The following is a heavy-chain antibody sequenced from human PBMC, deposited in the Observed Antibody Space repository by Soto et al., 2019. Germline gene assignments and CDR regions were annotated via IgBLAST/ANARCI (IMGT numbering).Heavy chain of an antibody. Sequence: VQLVESGGGLVQPGGSLRLSCAASGFTFSNYWMDWVRQAPGKGLVWLSRINTDGSDTFYADSVKGRFTISRDNPKKTLYLQMSSLRADDTAVYYCAKGRAVGTDWGQGTLVTVSS. CDR2: INTDGSDT. V-gene: IGHV3-74*01. D-gene: IGHD2-21*02. J-gene: IGHJ4*02. CDR1: GFTFSNYW. CDR3: AKGRAVGTD.